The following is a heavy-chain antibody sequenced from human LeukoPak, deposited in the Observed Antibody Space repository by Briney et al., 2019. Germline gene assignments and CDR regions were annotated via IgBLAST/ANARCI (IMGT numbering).Heavy chain of an antibody. V-gene: IGHV3-66*01. J-gene: IGHJ4*02. D-gene: IGHD1/OR15-1a*01. CDR1: GITVSSNY. CDR3: ARSNCNSCYLGVWYYFDY. Sequence: GGSLRLSCAASGITVSSNYMSWVRQAPGKGLEWVSVMYSDSRTYYADSVKGRFTTSRDNSKNTLYLEMNSLRAEDTAVYYCARSNCNSCYLGVWYYFDYWGQGALVTVSS. CDR2: MYSDSRT.